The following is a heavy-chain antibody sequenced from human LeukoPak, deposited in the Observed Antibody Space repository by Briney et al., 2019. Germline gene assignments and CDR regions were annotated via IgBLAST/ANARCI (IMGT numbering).Heavy chain of an antibody. V-gene: IGHV1-18*04. D-gene: IGHD6-19*01. CDR3: ARDAVAVDFDY. Sequence: ASVTVSCKASGNIFTNYDISWVRQAPGQGLEWMGWIRPSNGDIKYAQKFQGRVTLTTETSTNTAHMELRSPRSDDTAVYFCARDAVAVDFDYWGQGTLVTVSS. CDR2: IRPSNGDI. J-gene: IGHJ4*02. CDR1: GNIFTNYD.